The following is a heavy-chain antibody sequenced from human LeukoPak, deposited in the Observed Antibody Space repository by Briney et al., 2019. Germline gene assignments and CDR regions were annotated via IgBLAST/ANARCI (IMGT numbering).Heavy chain of an antibody. V-gene: IGHV1-46*01. D-gene: IGHD5-12*01. CDR1: GYTFTSYY. J-gene: IGHJ6*02. Sequence: ASVKVSCKASGYTFTSYYMHWVRQASGQGLEWMGIINPSGGSTSYAQKFQGRVTMTRDTSTSTVYMELSSLRSEDTAVYYCARVGGYDSDYYYYGMDVWGQGTTVTVPS. CDR3: ARVGGYDSDYYYYGMDV. CDR2: INPSGGST.